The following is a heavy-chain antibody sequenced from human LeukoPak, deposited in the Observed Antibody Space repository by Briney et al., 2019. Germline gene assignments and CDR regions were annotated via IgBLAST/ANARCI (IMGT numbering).Heavy chain of an antibody. Sequence: AGGSLRLPCTASGFTFSSYGMNWVRQAPGKGLKWVSYISSSSSAINCADSVKGRFTISRDSAKNSLFLQVNSLRDEDTAMYYCARGGGARPDYWGQGTLVTVSS. CDR1: GFTFSSYG. J-gene: IGHJ4*02. CDR3: ARGGGARPDY. D-gene: IGHD3-10*01. V-gene: IGHV3-48*02. CDR2: ISSSSSAI.